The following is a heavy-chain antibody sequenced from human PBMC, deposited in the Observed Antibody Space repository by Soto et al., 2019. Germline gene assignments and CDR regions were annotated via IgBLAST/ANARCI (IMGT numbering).Heavy chain of an antibody. D-gene: IGHD3-3*01. Sequence: HPGGSLRLSCAASGFTFSSYGMHWVRQAPGKGLEWVAVIWYDGSNKYYADSVKGRFTISRDNSKNTLYLQMNSLRAEDTAVYYRARDDYDFWSGYPNLKYYYYYGMDVWGQGTTVTVSS. CDR1: GFTFSSYG. J-gene: IGHJ6*02. CDR3: ARDDYDFWSGYPNLKYYYYYGMDV. CDR2: IWYDGSNK. V-gene: IGHV3-33*01.